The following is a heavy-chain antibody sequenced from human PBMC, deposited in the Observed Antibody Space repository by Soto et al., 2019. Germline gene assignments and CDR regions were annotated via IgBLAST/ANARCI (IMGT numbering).Heavy chain of an antibody. CDR3: ATSTSSNFYGGAFDI. D-gene: IGHD6-13*01. CDR1: GFTFSTSG. CDR2: ISFDATYT. J-gene: IGHJ3*02. V-gene: IGHV3-30*03. Sequence: QVQLVESGGGMVQPGRSLRLSCAASGFTFSTSGMHWVRQAPGKGLEWVAVISFDATYTYYADSVKGRLTISRDNSKNTLYLQMNSLRAEDTAVYYCATSTSSNFYGGAFDIWGHGTLVTVSS.